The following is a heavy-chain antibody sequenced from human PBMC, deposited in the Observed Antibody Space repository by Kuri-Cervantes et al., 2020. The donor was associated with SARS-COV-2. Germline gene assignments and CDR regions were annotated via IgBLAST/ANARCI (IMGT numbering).Heavy chain of an antibody. D-gene: IGHD6-19*01. CDR2: INPSGCST. CDR3: ARYLVIAVAGILDP. V-gene: IGHV1-46*01. CDR1: GYTFTSYY. J-gene: IGHJ5*02. Sequence: ASVKVSCKASGYTFTSYYMHWVRQAPGQGLEWMGIINPSGCSTSYAQKFQGRVTMTRDTSTSTDYMEMGSLRSEDTAAYYCARYLVIAVAGILDPWGQGTLVTVSS.